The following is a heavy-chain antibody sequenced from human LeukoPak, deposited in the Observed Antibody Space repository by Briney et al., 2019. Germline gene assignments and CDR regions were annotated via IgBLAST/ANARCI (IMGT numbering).Heavy chain of an antibody. V-gene: IGHV3-53*01. J-gene: IGHJ6*02. CDR1: GFIVGSKY. D-gene: IGHD6-6*01. CDR2: IYSTGST. CDR3: ASSSVQYYYHGMDV. Sequence: GGSLRLSCAASGFIVGSKYMSWVRPAPGRGLDWVSTIYSTGSTYHADSVKGRFTISRDNSRNTLYLQMNTLRAEDTAVYYCASSSVQYYYHGMDVWGQGTTVTVSS.